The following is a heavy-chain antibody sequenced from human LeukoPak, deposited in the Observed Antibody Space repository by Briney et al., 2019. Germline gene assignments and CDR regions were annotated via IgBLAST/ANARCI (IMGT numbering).Heavy chain of an antibody. CDR3: AREGTSARTVTIDY. Sequence: SSETLSLTFTVSGGSISSGDYYWSWIRQPPGKGLEWIGYIYYSGSTYYNPSLKSRVTISVDTSKNQFSLKLSSVTAADTAVYYCAREGTSARTVTIDYWGQGTLVTVSS. D-gene: IGHD4-17*01. J-gene: IGHJ4*02. CDR1: GGSISSGDYY. CDR2: IYYSGST. V-gene: IGHV4-30-4*01.